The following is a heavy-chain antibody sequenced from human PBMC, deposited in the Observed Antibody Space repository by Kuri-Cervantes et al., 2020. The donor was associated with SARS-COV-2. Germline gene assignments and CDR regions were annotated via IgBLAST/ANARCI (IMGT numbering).Heavy chain of an antibody. CDR2: ISSSGNNM. V-gene: IGHV3-11*04. D-gene: IGHD4-17*01. Sequence: GESLKISCAASGFIFNDYSMGWIRQAPGKGLEWVSYISSSGNNMYYADSVKGRFAISRDDAKNSLYLQMNSLRAEDTAVYYCAKDEGGDGSIGYWGQGTLVTVSS. J-gene: IGHJ4*02. CDR1: GFIFNDYS. CDR3: AKDEGGDGSIGY.